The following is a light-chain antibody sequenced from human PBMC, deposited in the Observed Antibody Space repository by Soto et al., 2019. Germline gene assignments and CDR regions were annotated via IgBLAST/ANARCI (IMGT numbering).Light chain of an antibody. J-gene: IGLJ1*01. V-gene: IGLV1-40*01. CDR1: SSNIGAGYD. CDR2: GNS. CDR3: QSYDSSLSGYV. Sequence: QSVLTQPPSVSGAPGQRVTISCTGSSSNIGAGYDVHWYQQLPGTAPKLLIYGNSNRPSGVPDRFSGSKXXXSASLAITGLQAEDEADYYCQSYDSSLSGYVFGTGTKLTVL.